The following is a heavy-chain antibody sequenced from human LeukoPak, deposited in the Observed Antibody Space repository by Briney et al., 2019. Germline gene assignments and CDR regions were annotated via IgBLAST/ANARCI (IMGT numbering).Heavy chain of an antibody. D-gene: IGHD1-26*01. V-gene: IGHV1-2*02. CDR1: GYTFTGYY. J-gene: IGHJ6*02. Sequence: ASVKVSCKASGYTFTGYYIHWVRQAPGQGLEWMGWINPNSGGTNYAQKFQGRVTMTRDTSISTAYMELSRLRSDDTAVYYCARDKGELQYYYYYVMDVWGQGTTVTVSS. CDR3: ARDKGELQYYYYYVMDV. CDR2: INPNSGGT.